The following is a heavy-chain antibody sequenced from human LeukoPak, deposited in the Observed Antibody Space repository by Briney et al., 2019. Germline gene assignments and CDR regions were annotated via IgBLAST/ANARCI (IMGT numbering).Heavy chain of an antibody. CDR3: ANLDVEMATIPLDYYYGMDV. J-gene: IGHJ6*02. D-gene: IGHD5-24*01. CDR2: ISGSGGST. Sequence: GESLRLSCAASGFTFSSYAMSWVRQAPGKGLEWVSAISGSGGSTYYADSVKGRFTISRDNSKNTLCLQMNSLRAEDTAVYYCANLDVEMATIPLDYYYGMDVWGQGTTVTVSS. V-gene: IGHV3-23*01. CDR1: GFTFSSYA.